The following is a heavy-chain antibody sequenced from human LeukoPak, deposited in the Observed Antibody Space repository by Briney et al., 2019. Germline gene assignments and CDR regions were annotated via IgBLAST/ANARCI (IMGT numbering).Heavy chain of an antibody. J-gene: IGHJ4*02. CDR2: ISGSGGST. V-gene: IGHV3-23*01. Sequence: GGSLRLSCAASGFTFSSYAMSWVRQAPGKGLEWVSAISGSGGSTYYTDSVKGRFTISRDNSKNTLYLQMNSLRAEDTAVYYCAKWKYSNSGIDDYWGQGTLVTVSS. D-gene: IGHD6-6*01. CDR1: GFTFSSYA. CDR3: AKWKYSNSGIDDY.